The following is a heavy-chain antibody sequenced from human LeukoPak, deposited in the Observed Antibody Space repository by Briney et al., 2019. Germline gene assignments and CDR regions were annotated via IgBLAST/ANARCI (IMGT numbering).Heavy chain of an antibody. J-gene: IGHJ4*02. CDR1: GGSINNYY. CDR3: ARDTYDTLTGYFLFDY. CDR2: ISNSGST. V-gene: IGHV4-59*01. Sequence: SETLSLTCTVSGGSINNYYWSWIRQTPGKGLEWIGYISNSGSTNYNPSLKTRVTISLDTSENQFSLKLSSVTAADTAVFYCARDTYDTLTGYFLFDYWGQGTLVTVSS. D-gene: IGHD3-9*01.